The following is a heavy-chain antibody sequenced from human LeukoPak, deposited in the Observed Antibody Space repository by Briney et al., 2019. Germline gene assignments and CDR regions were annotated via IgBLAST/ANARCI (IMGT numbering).Heavy chain of an antibody. D-gene: IGHD3-22*01. CDR1: GYTFTSYG. Sequence: ASVKVSCKASGYTFTSYGISWVRQAPGQGLEWMGWISAYNGNTNYAQKLQGRVTMTTDTSTSTAYMELRSLRSDDTAVYYCARRGSPGFYYYDSSGYYYFDYWGQGTLVTVSS. CDR3: ARRGSPGFYYYDSSGYYYFDY. J-gene: IGHJ4*02. V-gene: IGHV1-18*01. CDR2: ISAYNGNT.